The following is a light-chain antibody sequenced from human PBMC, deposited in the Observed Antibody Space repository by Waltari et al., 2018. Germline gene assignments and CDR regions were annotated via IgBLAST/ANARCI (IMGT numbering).Light chain of an antibody. CDR2: DAS. CDR3: QQRSNWPPVT. V-gene: IGKV3-11*01. J-gene: IGKJ1*01. CDR1: QSVSSY. Sequence: EIVLTQSPATLSLSPGERATLSCRASQSVSSYLAWYQQKPGQAPRLLIYDASNRATGIPARFSGSGSGTDFTLTISSLEPEDFAVYDCQQRSNWPPVTFGQGTKVEIK.